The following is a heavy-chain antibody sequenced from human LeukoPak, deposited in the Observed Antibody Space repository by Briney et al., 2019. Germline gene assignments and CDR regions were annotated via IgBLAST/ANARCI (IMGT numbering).Heavy chain of an antibody. D-gene: IGHD2-2*01. J-gene: IGHJ5*02. V-gene: IGHV1-18*01. CDR2: ISAYNGNT. CDR1: GYTFTSYG. CDR3: ARARFLLPAAIVSWFDP. Sequence: ASVKVSCKASGYTFTSYGISWVRQAPGQGLEWMGWISAYNGNTNYAQKLQGRVTMTTDTSTSTAYMELRSLRSDDTAVYYCARARFLLPAAIVSWFDPWGREPWSPSPQ.